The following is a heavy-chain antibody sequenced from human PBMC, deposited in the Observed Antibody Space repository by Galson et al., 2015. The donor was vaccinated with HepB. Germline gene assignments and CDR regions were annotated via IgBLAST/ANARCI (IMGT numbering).Heavy chain of an antibody. CDR1: GFTFSSYS. V-gene: IGHV3-21*01. CDR3: ARDNIVVVPVSVGWFDP. CDR2: ISSSSSYI. J-gene: IGHJ5*02. Sequence: SLRLSCAASGFTFSSYSMNWVRQAPGKGLEWVSSISSSSSYIYYADSVKGRFTISRDNAKNSLYLQMNSLRAEDTAVYYCARDNIVVVPVSVGWFDPWDQGTLVTVSS. D-gene: IGHD2-2*01.